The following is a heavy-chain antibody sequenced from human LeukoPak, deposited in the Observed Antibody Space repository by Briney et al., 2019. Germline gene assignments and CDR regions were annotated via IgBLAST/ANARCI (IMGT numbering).Heavy chain of an antibody. V-gene: IGHV3-30*04. CDR3: ARDAKLCSSTSCIDY. CDR2: ISYDGSNK. CDR1: GFTFSSYA. D-gene: IGHD2-2*01. J-gene: IGHJ4*02. Sequence: GGSLRLSCAASGFTFSSYAMHWVRQAPGKGLEWVAVISYDGSNKYYADSVEGRFTISRDNSKNTLYLQMNSLRAEDTAVYYCARDAKLCSSTSCIDYWGQGTLVTVSS.